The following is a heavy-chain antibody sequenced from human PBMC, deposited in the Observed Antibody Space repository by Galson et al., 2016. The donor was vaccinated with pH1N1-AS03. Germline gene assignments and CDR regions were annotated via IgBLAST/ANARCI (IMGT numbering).Heavy chain of an antibody. D-gene: IGHD2-2*01. CDR1: GGTLSTYA. V-gene: IGHV1-69*04. Sequence: QSGAEVTKPGESLKISCKASGGTLSTYAISWVRQSPGQGLEWLGRITPTIGIPTYAQNFQGRVSITADTSTGTAYMELSSLRSDDTGVYYCARVYCSSASYYQAYGMDVWGQGTTVTVSS. J-gene: IGHJ6*01. CDR2: ITPTIGIP. CDR3: ARVYCSSASYYQAYGMDV.